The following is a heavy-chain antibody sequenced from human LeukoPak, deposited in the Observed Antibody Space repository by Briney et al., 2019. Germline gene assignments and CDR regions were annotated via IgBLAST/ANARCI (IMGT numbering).Heavy chain of an antibody. CDR2: ISGSGGST. J-gene: IGHJ3*02. CDR3: ARESGEAFDI. Sequence: GGSLRLSCAASGFTFSSYAMSWVRQAPGKGLEWVSAISGSGGSTYYADSVKGRFTISRDNAKNSLYLQMNSLRAEDTAVYYCARESGEAFDIWGQGTMVTVSS. CDR1: GFTFSSYA. V-gene: IGHV3-23*01. D-gene: IGHD7-27*01.